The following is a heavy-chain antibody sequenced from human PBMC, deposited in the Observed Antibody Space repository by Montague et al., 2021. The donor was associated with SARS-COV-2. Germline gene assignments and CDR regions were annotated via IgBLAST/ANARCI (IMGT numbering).Heavy chain of an antibody. D-gene: IGHD3-10*01. J-gene: IGHJ4*02. CDR1: GGSFSGYY. V-gene: IGHV4-34*01. Sequence: SETLSLTCAVYGGSFSGYYWSWIRQPPGKGLEWIGEINHSGSTNYNPSLKSRVTISVDTSKNQFSLKLSSVTAADTAVYYCARGVEYGAGIYSHYYFDHWGQGTLVTVSS. CDR2: INHSGST. CDR3: ARGVEYGAGIYSHYYFDH.